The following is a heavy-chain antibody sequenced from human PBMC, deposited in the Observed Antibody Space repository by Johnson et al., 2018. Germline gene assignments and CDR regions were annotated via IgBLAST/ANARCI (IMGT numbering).Heavy chain of an antibody. J-gene: IGHJ6*02. CDR3: GKRGANYYILTGYYIGHYYYYGMDV. CDR1: GFTFSSYA. V-gene: IGHV3-23*04. D-gene: IGHD3-9*01. Sequence: VQLVQSGGGLVQPGGSLRLSCAASGFTFSSYAMSWVRQAPGKGLEWVSAISGSGGSTYYADSVKGRFTISRDNSKNTLYLQMNSLIPEDTAVYYCGKRGANYYILTGYYIGHYYYYGMDVWGQGTTVTVSS. CDR2: ISGSGGST.